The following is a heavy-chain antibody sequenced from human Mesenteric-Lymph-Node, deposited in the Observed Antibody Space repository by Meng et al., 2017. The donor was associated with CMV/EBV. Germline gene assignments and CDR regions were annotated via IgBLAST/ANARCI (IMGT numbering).Heavy chain of an antibody. CDR1: AFTFADYG. V-gene: IGHV3-49*04. D-gene: IGHD3-9*01. Sequence: GESLKISCTGSAFTFADYGLSWVRQAPGKGVEWVAFIRGKPYGGTTEYAASVEGRFTISRDDSKSIAYLQMNNLKTEDTAVYYCTRDRGYDILPGYYIPTYFDNWGQGTLVTVSS. CDR2: IRGKPYGGTT. CDR3: TRDRGYDILPGYYIPTYFDN. J-gene: IGHJ4*02.